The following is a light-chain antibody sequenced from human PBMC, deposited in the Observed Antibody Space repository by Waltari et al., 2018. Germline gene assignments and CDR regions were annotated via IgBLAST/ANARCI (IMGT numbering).Light chain of an antibody. CDR2: DAS. CDR1: QSVGTY. V-gene: IGKV3-11*01. CDR3: QQRSNWTPHT. Sequence: EIVLTQSPDTMSLSPGEIATLSCRASQSVGTYLAWYQQKPGKVLRLLIYDASNRATGIPARFRRSGSGTAFTLTISKLEAEDFAVYYCQQRSNWTPHTFGQGARLEIK. J-gene: IGKJ2*01.